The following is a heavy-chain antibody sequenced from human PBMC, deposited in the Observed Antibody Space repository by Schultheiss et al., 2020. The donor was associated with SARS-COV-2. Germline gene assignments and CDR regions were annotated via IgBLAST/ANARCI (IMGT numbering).Heavy chain of an antibody. CDR1: GFTFSSYG. CDR3: ARDAGYCSGGSCYSGQYPYYYYGMDV. Sequence: GGSLRLSCAASGFTFSSYGMHWVRQAPGKGLEWVAVIWYDGSNKYYADSVKGRFTISRDNSKNTLYLQMNSLRAEDTAVYYCARDAGYCSGGSCYSGQYPYYYYGMDVWGQGTTVTVSS. V-gene: IGHV3-33*01. D-gene: IGHD2-15*01. J-gene: IGHJ6*02. CDR2: IWYDGSNK.